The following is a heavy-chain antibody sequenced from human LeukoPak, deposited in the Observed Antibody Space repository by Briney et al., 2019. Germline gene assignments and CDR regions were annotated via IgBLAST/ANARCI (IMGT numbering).Heavy chain of an antibody. J-gene: IGHJ6*03. V-gene: IGHV4-39*07. CDR3: ARGRGVYGRARWYYMDV. D-gene: IGHD3-10*01. Sequence: PSETLSLTCTVSGVSFNSSDFFWGWIRQPPGKGLEWLGSVYSSGVTYYNPSLNSRVTLSVDTSKSQFSLNLKSVTAADTAVYYCARGRGVYGRARWYYMDVWGKGTTVTVSS. CDR1: GVSFNSSDFF. CDR2: VYSSGVT.